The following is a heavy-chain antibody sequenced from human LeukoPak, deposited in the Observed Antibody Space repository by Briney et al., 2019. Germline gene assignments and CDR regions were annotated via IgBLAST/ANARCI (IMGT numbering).Heavy chain of an antibody. J-gene: IGHJ4*02. Sequence: ASVTVSCKASGFSFTDYAIHWVRQAPGQRLEWMGWINAGNGKTQYSQNFQGRVTITRDTTASTAYMDLSSLRSEDTAVYYCARGRWTSHLHSYYLDYWGQGTLVTVS. CDR3: ARGRWTSHLHSYYLDY. CDR2: INAGNGKT. CDR1: GFSFTDYA. D-gene: IGHD2-15*01. V-gene: IGHV1-3*01.